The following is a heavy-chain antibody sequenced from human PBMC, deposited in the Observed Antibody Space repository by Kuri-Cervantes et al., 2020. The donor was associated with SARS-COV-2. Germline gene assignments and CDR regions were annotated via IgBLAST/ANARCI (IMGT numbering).Heavy chain of an antibody. V-gene: IGHV3-23*01. D-gene: IGHD6-19*01. CDR2: ISGSGGST. J-gene: IGHJ3*02. CDR3: AKDWLPDDAFDI. CDR1: GFTFSDYY. Sequence: GGSLRLSCAASGFTFSDYYMSWIRQAPGKGLEWVSAISGSGGSTYYADPVKGRFTISRDNSKNTLYLQMNSLRAEDTAVYYCAKDWLPDDAFDIWGQGTMVTVSS.